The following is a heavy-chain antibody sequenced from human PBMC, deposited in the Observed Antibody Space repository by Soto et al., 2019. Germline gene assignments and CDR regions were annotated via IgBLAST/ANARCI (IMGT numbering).Heavy chain of an antibody. D-gene: IGHD3-3*01. CDR1: SSIFSDYG. Sequence: GGSLRLSCAAPSSIFSDYGMHWVRQAPGKGLEWVAVISYDGSKKYYADSVKGRFTISRDNSKNTVYLQMNSLRAEDTAVYYCAKDGGIRYLERPSNWFDTWGQGALVTVSS. CDR3: AKDGGIRYLERPSNWFDT. J-gene: IGHJ5*02. V-gene: IGHV3-30*18. CDR2: ISYDGSKK.